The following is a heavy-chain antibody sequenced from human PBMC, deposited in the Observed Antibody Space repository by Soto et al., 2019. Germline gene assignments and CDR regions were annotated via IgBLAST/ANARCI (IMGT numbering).Heavy chain of an antibody. CDR1: GLTVSGNKY. J-gene: IGHJ3*01. D-gene: IGHD4-4*01. Sequence: GGSLRLSCAVSGLTVSGNKYVAWVRQAPGKGLEWVSGFYDLDGTYYADSLKGRFTTSGDSSRTIVYLQMNGLRPEDTAVYYCATWHLQEHAYDVWGQGTTVTVSS. CDR2: FYDLDGT. CDR3: ATWHLQEHAYDV. V-gene: IGHV3-53*01.